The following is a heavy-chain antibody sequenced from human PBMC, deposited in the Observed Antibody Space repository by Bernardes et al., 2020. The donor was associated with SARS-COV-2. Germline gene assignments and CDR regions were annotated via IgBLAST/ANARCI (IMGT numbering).Heavy chain of an antibody. V-gene: IGHV4-39*01. CDR1: GGSIRSSFYY. CDR3: ARQDFIAAAGTRWFDP. J-gene: IGHJ5*02. CDR2: IFYSGST. D-gene: IGHD6-13*01. Sequence: SETLSLTCIVSGGSIRSSFYYWGWIRQPQGKGLGWIGSIFYSGSTHYNPSLKSRVTISVDTSKNHFSLKLSSVTAADTAVYHCARQDFIAAAGTRWFDPWGQGTLVTGSS.